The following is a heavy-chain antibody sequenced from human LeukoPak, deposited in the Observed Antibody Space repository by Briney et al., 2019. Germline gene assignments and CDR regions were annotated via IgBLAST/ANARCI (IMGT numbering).Heavy chain of an antibody. CDR2: ISAYNGNT. CDR3: ARNQASGLDY. Sequence: ASVKVSCKASGYTFTSYGISWVRQAPGQGLEWMGWISAYNGNTNYAQKFQGRVTMTRDMSTSTVYMELSSLRSEDTAVYYCARNQASGLDYWGQGTLVTVSS. CDR1: GYTFTSYG. D-gene: IGHD3-10*01. V-gene: IGHV1-18*01. J-gene: IGHJ4*02.